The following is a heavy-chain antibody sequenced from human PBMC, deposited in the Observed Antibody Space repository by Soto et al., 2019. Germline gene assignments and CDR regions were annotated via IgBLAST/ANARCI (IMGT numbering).Heavy chain of an antibody. V-gene: IGHV3-30*18. Sequence: GGFLRLSCAASGFTFSSYGMHWVRQAPGKGLEWVAVISYDGSNKYYADSVKGRFTISRDNSKNTLYLQMNSLRAEDTAVYYCAKGDYYGSGSYPPEFDYWGQGTLVTVSS. CDR3: AKGDYYGSGSYPPEFDY. J-gene: IGHJ4*02. CDR2: ISYDGSNK. D-gene: IGHD3-10*01. CDR1: GFTFSSYG.